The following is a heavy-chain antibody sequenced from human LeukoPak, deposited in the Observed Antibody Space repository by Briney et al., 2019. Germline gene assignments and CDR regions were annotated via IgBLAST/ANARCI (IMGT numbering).Heavy chain of an antibody. CDR2: ISSSSSYI. CDR1: GFTFSSYS. D-gene: IGHD5-12*01. Sequence: GGSLRLSCAASGFTFSSYSMNWVRQAPGKGLEWVSSISSSSSYIYYADSVKGRSTISRDNAKNSLYLQMNSLRAEDTAVYYCARDGVAMIVATKYYFDYWGQGTLVTVSS. V-gene: IGHV3-21*01. J-gene: IGHJ4*02. CDR3: ARDGVAMIVATKYYFDY.